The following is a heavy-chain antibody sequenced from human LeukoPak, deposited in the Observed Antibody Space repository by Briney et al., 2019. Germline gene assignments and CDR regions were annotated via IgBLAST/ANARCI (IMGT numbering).Heavy chain of an antibody. V-gene: IGHV3-21*01. J-gene: IGHJ1*01. D-gene: IGHD3-22*01. CDR2: ISSSSSYI. Sequence: GGSLRLSCAASGFTFSTYGMSWVRQAPGKELEGVSSISSSSSYIYYTASLKGRFTISRDNAKSSLYLQMNSLVAEDTAVYYCARDYAEYYDSSGPQARPFQHWGQGTLVRVSS. CDR1: GFTFSTYG. CDR3: ARDYAEYYDSSGPQARPFQH.